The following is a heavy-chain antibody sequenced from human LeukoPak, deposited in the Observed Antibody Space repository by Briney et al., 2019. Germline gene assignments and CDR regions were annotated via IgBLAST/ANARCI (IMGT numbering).Heavy chain of an antibody. J-gene: IGHJ4*02. CDR3: ARGYCSSTSCLPFDY. Sequence: SETLSLTCTASGGSISSYYWSWIWQPAGKGLEWIGRIYASGSTNYNPSLKSRVTLSVDTSKNQFSLKLSSVTAADTAVYYCARGYCSSTSCLPFDYWGQGTLVTVSS. CDR1: GGSISSYY. D-gene: IGHD2-2*01. V-gene: IGHV4-4*07. CDR2: IYASGST.